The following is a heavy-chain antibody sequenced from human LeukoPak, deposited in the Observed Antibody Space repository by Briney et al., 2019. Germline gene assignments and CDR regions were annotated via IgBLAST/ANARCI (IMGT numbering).Heavy chain of an antibody. CDR1: GGSVSSGSYY. J-gene: IGHJ4*02. CDR3: ARYPGGSSWYVGLFDY. V-gene: IGHV4-61*01. CDR2: IYCSGST. Sequence: PSETLSLTCTVSGGSVSSGSYYWSWIRQPPGKGLEWIGYIYCSGSTNYNPSLKSRVTISVDTSKNQFSLKLSSVTAADTAVYYCARYPGGSSWYVGLFDYWGQGTLVTVSS. D-gene: IGHD6-13*01.